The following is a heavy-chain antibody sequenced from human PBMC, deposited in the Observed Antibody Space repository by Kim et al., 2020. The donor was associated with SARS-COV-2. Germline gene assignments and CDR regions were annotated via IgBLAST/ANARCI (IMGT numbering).Heavy chain of an antibody. Sequence: GGSLRLSCAASGFTFSSYAMSWVRQAPGKGLEWVSAISGSGGSTYYADSVKGRFTISRDNSKNTLYLQMNSLRAEDTAVYYCAKDPHPDTAMDNDAFDNWGQGTMVTVSS. D-gene: IGHD5-18*01. CDR3: AKDPHPDTAMDNDAFDN. V-gene: IGHV3-23*01. CDR1: GFTFSSYA. CDR2: ISGSGGST. J-gene: IGHJ3*02.